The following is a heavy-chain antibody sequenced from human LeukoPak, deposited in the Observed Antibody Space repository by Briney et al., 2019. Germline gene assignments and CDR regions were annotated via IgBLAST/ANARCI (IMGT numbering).Heavy chain of an antibody. CDR1: GYNFNSYG. CDR2: ITAGNGNT. V-gene: IGHV1-18*01. D-gene: IGHD5-18*01. CDR3: ARDLARGYSYGYNAFDI. Sequence: ASVKFSCKASGYNFNSYGIGWVRQAPRQGLEWMGWITAGNGNTNYAQKVQGRVTMTTDTSTSTAYMELRSLRSDDTAVYFCARDLARGYSYGYNAFDIWGQGTMVTVSS. J-gene: IGHJ3*02.